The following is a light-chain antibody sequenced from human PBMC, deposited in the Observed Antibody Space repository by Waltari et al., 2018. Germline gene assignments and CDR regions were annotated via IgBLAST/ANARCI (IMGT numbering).Light chain of an antibody. CDR2: DVN. Sequence: HSALAQPASVSGSPGPSITIPCTGTSSDVGGYNYLSWYQQHPGKAPRLMIYDVNNRPSGVSNRFSGSKSGNTASLTISGLQAEDEADYYCSSFTRTNSWVFGGGTKLTVL. J-gene: IGLJ3*02. V-gene: IGLV2-14*03. CDR1: SSDVGGYNY. CDR3: SSFTRTNSWV.